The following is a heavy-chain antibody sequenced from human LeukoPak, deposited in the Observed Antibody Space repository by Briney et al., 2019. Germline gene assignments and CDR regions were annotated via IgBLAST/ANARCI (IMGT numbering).Heavy chain of an antibody. CDR2: IYSDVSST. CDR3: ARGGGSYPQYYFDY. Sequence: TGGSLRLSCAASGFTFSTYWMHWVRQAPGKGLVWVSRIYSDVSSTTYADSVKGRFTLSRDNAKNTLYLQMNSLRADDTAVYYCARGGGSYPQYYFDYWGQGTLVTVSS. D-gene: IGHD1-26*01. V-gene: IGHV3-74*01. J-gene: IGHJ4*02. CDR1: GFTFSTYW.